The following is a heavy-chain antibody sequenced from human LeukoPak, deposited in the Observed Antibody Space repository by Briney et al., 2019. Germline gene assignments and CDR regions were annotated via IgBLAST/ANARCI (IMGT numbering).Heavy chain of an antibody. J-gene: IGHJ3*02. V-gene: IGHV3-23*01. CDR3: VRDDPGVQQERRLSPFDI. Sequence: GGSLRLSCAASGFTFTGYAMSWVRQAPGKGLEWVSAISGSGHSTDYADSVKGRFTISRDNSKNTLYLQMDSLRVEDTALYYCVRDDPGVQQERRLSPFDIWGQGTMVTVSS. D-gene: IGHD1-1*01. CDR1: GFTFTGYA. CDR2: ISGSGHST.